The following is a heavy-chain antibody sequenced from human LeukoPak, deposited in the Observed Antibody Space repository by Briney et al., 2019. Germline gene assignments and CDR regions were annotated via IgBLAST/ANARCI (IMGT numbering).Heavy chain of an antibody. CDR1: GYTFTSYG. Sequence: ASVKVSCKASGYTFTSYGISWVRQAPGQGLEWMGWISAYNGNTNYAQKLQGRVTMTTDTSTSTAYMELRSLRSDDTAVYYCARQRRDCTTGVCYTSAGWFDPWGQGTLVTVSS. CDR3: ARQRRDCTTGVCYTSAGWFDP. V-gene: IGHV1-18*01. J-gene: IGHJ5*02. D-gene: IGHD2-8*01. CDR2: ISAYNGNT.